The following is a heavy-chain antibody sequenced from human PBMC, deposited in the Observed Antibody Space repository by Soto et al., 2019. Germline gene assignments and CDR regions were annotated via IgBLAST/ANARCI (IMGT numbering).Heavy chain of an antibody. CDR3: AAELHYGDCRFDY. V-gene: IGHV3-33*01. Sequence: QVQLVESGGGVVQPGGSLRLSCAASGFTFSSYGMHWVRQAPGKGLEWVAVIWYDGTNKYYADSVKGRFTISRDNSKTTLFLKMNSLRAEDTAVYYCAAELHYGDCRFDYWGQGTLVTVSS. CDR2: IWYDGTNK. CDR1: GFTFSSYG. J-gene: IGHJ4*02. D-gene: IGHD4-17*01.